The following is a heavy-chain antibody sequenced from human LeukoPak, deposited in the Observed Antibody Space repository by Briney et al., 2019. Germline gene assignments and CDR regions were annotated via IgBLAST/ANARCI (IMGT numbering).Heavy chain of an antibody. Sequence: SETLSLTCTVSGGSISSYYWSWIRQPPGKGLEWIGYIYYSGSTNYNPSLKSRVTISVDTSKNQFSLKLSSVTAADTAVYYCARRRSSWSPVGAFDIWGQGTMVTVSS. D-gene: IGHD6-13*01. CDR1: GGSISSYY. CDR2: IYYSGST. J-gene: IGHJ3*02. CDR3: ARRRSSWSPVGAFDI. V-gene: IGHV4-59*01.